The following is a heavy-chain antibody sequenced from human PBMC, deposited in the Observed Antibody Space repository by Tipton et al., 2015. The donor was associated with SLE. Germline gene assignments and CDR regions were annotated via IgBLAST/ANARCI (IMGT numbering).Heavy chain of an antibody. V-gene: IGHV4-30-2*01. CDR3: ARDLDYGLDV. CDR1: GVSISSGGYA. CDR2: IYHSGST. J-gene: IGHJ6*02. Sequence: TLSLTCAVSGVSISSGGYAWSWIRQPPGKGLEWIGYIYHSGSTYYNPSLKSRLTLSVDTSKNHLSLNPTSVTAADTAVYYCARDLDYGLDVWGQGTTVTVS.